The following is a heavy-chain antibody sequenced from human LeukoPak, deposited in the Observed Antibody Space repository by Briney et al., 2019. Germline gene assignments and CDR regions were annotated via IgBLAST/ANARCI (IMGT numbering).Heavy chain of an antibody. CDR3: ARPIDSSSWFQHQNSYYYMGV. CDR2: IYYSGST. Sequence: PSETLSLTCTVSGGSISSYYWSWIRQPPGKGLEWIGYIYYSGSTNYNPSLKSRVTISVDTSKNQFSLKLNSVTAADTAVYYCARPIDSSSWFQHQNSYYYMGVWGKGTTVTVSS. D-gene: IGHD6-13*01. CDR1: GGSISSYY. V-gene: IGHV4-59*12. J-gene: IGHJ6*03.